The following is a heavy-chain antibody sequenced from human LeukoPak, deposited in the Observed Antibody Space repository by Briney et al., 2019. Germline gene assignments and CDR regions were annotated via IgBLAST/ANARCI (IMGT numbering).Heavy chain of an antibody. Sequence: GGSLRLSCAASGFTFSDYYMSWVRQAPGKGLEWVSAISGSGGSTYYADSVKGRFTISRDNSKNTLYLQMNSLRAEDTAVYYCAKGGRFLEWLFDYFDYWGQGTLVTVSS. CDR1: GFTFSDYY. CDR2: ISGSGGST. D-gene: IGHD3-3*01. V-gene: IGHV3-23*01. CDR3: AKGGRFLEWLFDYFDY. J-gene: IGHJ4*02.